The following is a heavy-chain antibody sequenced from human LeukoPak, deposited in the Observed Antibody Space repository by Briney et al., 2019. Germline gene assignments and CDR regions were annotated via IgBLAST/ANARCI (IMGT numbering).Heavy chain of an antibody. J-gene: IGHJ5*02. CDR1: GGSISSYY. D-gene: IGHD2-2*01. V-gene: IGHV4-59*01. CDR3: ARAHIVVVPAAMNWGVRFDP. CDR2: IYYSGST. Sequence: PSETLSLTCTVSGGSISSYYWSWIRQPPGKGLEWIGYIYYSGSTNYNPSLKSRVTISVDTSKNQFSLKLSSVTAADTAVYYCARAHIVVVPAAMNWGVRFDPWGQGTLVTVSS.